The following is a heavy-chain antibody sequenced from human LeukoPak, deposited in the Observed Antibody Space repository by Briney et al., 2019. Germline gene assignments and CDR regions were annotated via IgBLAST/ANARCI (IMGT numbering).Heavy chain of an antibody. Sequence: SETLSLTCTVSGYSISSGYYWGWIRQPPGKGLEWIGSIYHSGSTYYNPSLKSRVTISVDTSKNQFSLKLSSVTAADTVVYYCAGYHVYGVTTPPLGYWGQGTLVTVSS. D-gene: IGHD4-17*01. CDR1: GYSISSGYY. V-gene: IGHV4-38-2*02. J-gene: IGHJ4*02. CDR2: IYHSGST. CDR3: AGYHVYGVTTPPLGY.